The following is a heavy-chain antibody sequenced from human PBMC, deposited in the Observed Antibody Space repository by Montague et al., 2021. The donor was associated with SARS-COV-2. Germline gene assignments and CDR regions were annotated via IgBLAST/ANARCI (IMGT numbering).Heavy chain of an antibody. D-gene: IGHD5-12*01. CDR3: VRDLASISGY. CDR1: GFAFISNW. CDR2: LTEDRRIT. J-gene: IGHJ1*01. V-gene: IGHV3-74*01. Sequence: SLRLSCAASGFAFISNWMNWVRQAPGEGLVWVSSLTEDRRITNYADSVRGRITISRDNAKNILYLQMNSLRVEDTAVYYCVRDLASISGYWGPGTLVTVSS.